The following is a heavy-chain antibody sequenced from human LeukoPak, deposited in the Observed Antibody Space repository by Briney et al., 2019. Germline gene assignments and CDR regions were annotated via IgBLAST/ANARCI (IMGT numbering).Heavy chain of an antibody. V-gene: IGHV3-30*03. Sequence: PGGSLRLSCAASGFSFSTYAMHWVRQAPGKGLEWVAVISYDGSNRYYGDSVKGRFTISRDSSKNMLYLQMNSLRPEDTVVYYCATDRYPLFDSWGQGTLVTVSS. D-gene: IGHD3-16*02. CDR3: ATDRYPLFDS. CDR1: GFSFSTYA. CDR2: ISYDGSNR. J-gene: IGHJ4*02.